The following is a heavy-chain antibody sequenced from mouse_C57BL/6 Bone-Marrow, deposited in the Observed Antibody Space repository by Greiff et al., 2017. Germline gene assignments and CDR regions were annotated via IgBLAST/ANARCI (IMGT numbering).Heavy chain of an antibody. V-gene: IGHV1-39*01. CDR3: ARYYSNNYYARDY. D-gene: IGHD2-5*01. CDR1: GYSFTDYN. CDR2: INPNYGTT. J-gene: IGHJ4*01. Sequence: EVKLQESGPELVKPGASVKISCKASGYSFTDYNMNWVKQSNGKSLEWIGVINPNYGTTSYNQKFKGKATLTVDQSSSTAYMQLNSLTSEDSAVYYCARYYSNNYYARDYWGQGTSVTVSS.